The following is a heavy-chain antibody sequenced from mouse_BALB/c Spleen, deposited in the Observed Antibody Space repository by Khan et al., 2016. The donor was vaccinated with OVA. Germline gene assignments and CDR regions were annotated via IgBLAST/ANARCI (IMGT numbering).Heavy chain of an antibody. V-gene: IGHV1-9*01. Sequence: QVQLQQSGAELMKPGASVKISCKASGYTFSTYWIEWVKQRPGHGLEWIGEILPRSGSTNYNEKFKGKATFTADTSSNTAYMQLSSLTSEDSAVXSCASTARAYYYARVYWGQGTSVTVSS. J-gene: IGHJ4*01. D-gene: IGHD3-1*01. CDR1: GYTFSTYW. CDR3: ASTARAYYYARVY. CDR2: ILPRSGST.